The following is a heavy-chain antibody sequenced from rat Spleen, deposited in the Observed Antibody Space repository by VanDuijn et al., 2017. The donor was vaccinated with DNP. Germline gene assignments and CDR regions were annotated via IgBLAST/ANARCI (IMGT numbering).Heavy chain of an antibody. Sequence: EVQLVESGGGLVQPGRSLKLSCAASGFTFSNYYMAWVRQAPTKGLEWVAYISTGGGSTYYRDSVKGRFTISRDNAKSTLYLQMDSLRSEDTATYYCATVLTDYWGQGVMVTVSS. V-gene: IGHV5-27*01. CDR1: GFTFSNYY. D-gene: IGHD2-5*01. CDR3: ATVLTDY. CDR2: ISTGGGST. J-gene: IGHJ2*01.